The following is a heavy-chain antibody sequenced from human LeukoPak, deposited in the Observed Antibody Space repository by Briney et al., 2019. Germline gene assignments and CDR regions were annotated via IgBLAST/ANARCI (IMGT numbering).Heavy chain of an antibody. V-gene: IGHV1-8*01. CDR1: GYTFTSYD. D-gene: IGHD2-15*01. CDR3: ARGLYYAATRRFDP. Sequence: ASVKVSCKASGYTFTSYDINWVRQATGQGLEWMGWMNPNSGNTGYAHKFQGRVTMTRNTSISTAYMELSSLRSEDTAVYYCARGLYYAATRRFDPWGQGTLVTVSS. J-gene: IGHJ5*02. CDR2: MNPNSGNT.